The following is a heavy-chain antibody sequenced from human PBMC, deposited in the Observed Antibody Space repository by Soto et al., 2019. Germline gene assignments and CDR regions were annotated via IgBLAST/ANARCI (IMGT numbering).Heavy chain of an antibody. CDR2: IYSGGST. CDR1: GFTVSSNY. V-gene: IGHV3-53*01. J-gene: IGHJ3*02. D-gene: IGHD3-3*01. Sequence: PGGSLRLSCAASGFTVSSNYMSWVRQAPGKGLEWVSVIYSGGSTYYADSVKGRFTISRDNSKNTLYLQVNSLRAEDTAVYYRARDLYDFWSGPHHAFDIWGQGTMVTVSS. CDR3: ARDLYDFWSGPHHAFDI.